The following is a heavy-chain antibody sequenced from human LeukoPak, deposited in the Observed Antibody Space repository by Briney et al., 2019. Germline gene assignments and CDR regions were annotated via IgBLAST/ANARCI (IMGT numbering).Heavy chain of an antibody. D-gene: IGHD6-6*01. J-gene: IGHJ6*03. CDR2: IIPIFGTA. V-gene: IGHV1-69*05. Sequence: PVKVSCKASGDTFRRYAISWVRQAPGQGLEWMGRIIPIFGTANYAQKFQGRVTITTEESTSTAYMELSSLRSEDTAVYYCARDLAARPLGYYYYYMDVWGKGTTVTVSS. CDR3: ARDLAARPLGYYYYYMDV. CDR1: GDTFRRYA.